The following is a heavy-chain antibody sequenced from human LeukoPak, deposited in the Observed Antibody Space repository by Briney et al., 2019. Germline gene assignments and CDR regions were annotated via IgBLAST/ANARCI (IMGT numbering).Heavy chain of an antibody. J-gene: IGHJ4*02. Sequence: GGSLRLSCAASGFTFSSYGMHWVRQAPGKGLEWVAFIRYDGSNKYYADSVKGRFTISRDNSKNTLYLQMGSLRLEDMAVYYCARNDIGTYDFWGQGTLVTVSS. CDR1: GFTFSSYG. CDR3: ARNDIGTYDF. CDR2: IRYDGSNK. V-gene: IGHV3-30*02. D-gene: IGHD1-26*01.